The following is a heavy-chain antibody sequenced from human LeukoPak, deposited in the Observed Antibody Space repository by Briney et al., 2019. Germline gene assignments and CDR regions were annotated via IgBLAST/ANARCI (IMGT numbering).Heavy chain of an antibody. CDR1: GFTFSNYG. CDR3: ARGRGTGPDYIDY. J-gene: IGHJ4*02. CDR2: ICYDGTNK. V-gene: IGHV3-33*01. Sequence: GGSLTLSCAASGFTFSNYGIHWLRQAPGKGLEWVAGICYDGTNKYYADSVKDRFTISRDNSKNTLYLQMNGLRVEDTAVYYCARGRGTGPDYIDYWGQGTLVTVSS. D-gene: IGHD3/OR15-3a*01.